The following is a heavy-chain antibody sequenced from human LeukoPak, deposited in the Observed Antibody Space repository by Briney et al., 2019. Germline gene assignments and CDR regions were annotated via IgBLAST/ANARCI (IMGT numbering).Heavy chain of an antibody. Sequence: GETLKISSKGSGYSFTNYLNGWVRLIPGKGLEWMGVIYPGDSDIRYSPSFLGQVTFSADKSSSTAYMQWSSLKASDTAMYYCARRRNSAWDFDYWGQGTLVTVSS. CDR1: GYSFTNYL. CDR2: IYPGDSDI. CDR3: ARRRNSAWDFDY. D-gene: IGHD6-19*01. V-gene: IGHV5-51*01. J-gene: IGHJ4*02.